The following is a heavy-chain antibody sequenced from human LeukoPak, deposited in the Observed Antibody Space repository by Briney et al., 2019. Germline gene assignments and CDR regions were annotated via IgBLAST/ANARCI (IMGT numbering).Heavy chain of an antibody. CDR1: GGTFSSYA. CDR3: AREYSGSYYFGVLDWFDP. J-gene: IGHJ5*02. V-gene: IGHV1-69*06. Sequence: ASVKVSCKASGGTFSSYAISWVRQAPGQGLEWMGGIIPIFGTANYAQKFQGRVTITADKSTSTAYMELSSLRSEDTAVYYCAREYSGSYYFGVLDWFDPWGQGTLVTVSS. CDR2: IIPIFGTA. D-gene: IGHD3-10*01.